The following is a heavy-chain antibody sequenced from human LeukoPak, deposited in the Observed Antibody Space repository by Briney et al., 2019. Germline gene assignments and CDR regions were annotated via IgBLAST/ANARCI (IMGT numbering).Heavy chain of an antibody. D-gene: IGHD2-2*01. CDR2: IYYSGST. CDR1: GGSISSSSYY. J-gene: IGHJ5*02. CDR3: ARHWIPIVVVPAANNWFDP. Sequence: PSETLSLTCTVSGGSISSSSYYWGWIRQPPGKGLEWIGSIYYSGSTYYNPSLKSRVTISVDTSKNQFSLKLSSVTAADTAVYYCARHWIPIVVVPAANNWFDPWGQGTLVTVSS. V-gene: IGHV4-39*01.